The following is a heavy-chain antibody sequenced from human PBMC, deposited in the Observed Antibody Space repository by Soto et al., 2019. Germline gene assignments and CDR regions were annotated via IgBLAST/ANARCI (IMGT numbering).Heavy chain of an antibody. Sequence: PGGSLRLSCAASGFTFSSYAMHWVRQAPGKGLEWVAVISYDGSNKYYADSVKGRFTISRDNSKNTLYLQMNSLRAEDTAVYYCAARVSSSGWYYFDYWGQGTLVTVSS. D-gene: IGHD6-19*01. CDR1: GFTFSSYA. V-gene: IGHV3-30-3*01. CDR3: AARVSSSGWYYFDY. CDR2: ISYDGSNK. J-gene: IGHJ4*02.